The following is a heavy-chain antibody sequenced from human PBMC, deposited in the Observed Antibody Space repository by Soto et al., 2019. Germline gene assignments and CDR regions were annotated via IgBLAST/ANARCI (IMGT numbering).Heavy chain of an antibody. D-gene: IGHD3-22*01. CDR2: ISYDGSNK. CDR1: GFTFSSYG. CDR3: AKDRSSGYYPYDAFDI. V-gene: IGHV3-30*18. Sequence: GGSLRLSCAASGFTFSSYGMHWVRQAPGKGLEWVAVISYDGSNKYYADSVKGRFTISRDNSKNTLYLQMNSLRAEDTAVYYCAKDRSSGYYPYDAFDIWGQGTMVTV. J-gene: IGHJ3*02.